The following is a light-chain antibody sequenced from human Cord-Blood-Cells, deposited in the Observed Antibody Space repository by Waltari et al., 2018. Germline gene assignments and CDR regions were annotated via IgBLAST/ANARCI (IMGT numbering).Light chain of an antibody. Sequence: EIPMTQSPSSLSASVGDRVTITYRASKSISSYLNWYPQKPGKAPKHLIYAASSLQSGVPSRFICSGSGADFSLTISSLQPADFATYYCQQSYSTPVTFGQGTRLEIK. CDR3: QQSYSTPVT. CDR1: KSISSY. V-gene: IGKV1-39*01. J-gene: IGKJ5*01. CDR2: AAS.